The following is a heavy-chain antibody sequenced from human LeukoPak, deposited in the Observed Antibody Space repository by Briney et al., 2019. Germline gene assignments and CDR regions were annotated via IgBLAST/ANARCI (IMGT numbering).Heavy chain of an antibody. D-gene: IGHD3-10*01. Sequence: ASVKVSCKASGYTFTSYGISWVRQAPGHGLEWLGWIGAYNGNSNYAQKLQGRVTMTSDTSTSTAYMELRSLRSDDTAVYYCARDSYYYGSGREGYFDYWGQGTLVTVSS. CDR3: ARDSYYYGSGREGYFDY. CDR1: GYTFTSYG. V-gene: IGHV1-18*04. CDR2: IGAYNGNS. J-gene: IGHJ4*02.